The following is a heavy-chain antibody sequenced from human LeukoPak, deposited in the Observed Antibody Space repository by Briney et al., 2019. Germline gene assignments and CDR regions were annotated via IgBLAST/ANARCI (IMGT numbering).Heavy chain of an antibody. CDR1: GGSISSYY. D-gene: IGHD3-9*01. J-gene: IGHJ4*02. Sequence: SETLSLTCTVSGGSISSYYWSWIRQPPGKGLEWIGYIYYSGSTNYNPTLKSRVTISVDTSKSQFSLKLNSVTAADTAVYYCARTGYDILTGYRAKQYYFDYWGQGTLVTVSS. CDR2: IYYSGST. V-gene: IGHV4-59*01. CDR3: ARTGYDILTGYRAKQYYFDY.